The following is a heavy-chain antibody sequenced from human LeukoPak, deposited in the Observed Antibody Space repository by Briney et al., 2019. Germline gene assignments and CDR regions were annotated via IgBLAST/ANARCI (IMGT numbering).Heavy chain of an antibody. V-gene: IGHV6-1*01. J-gene: IGHJ4*02. Sequence: SQTLSLTCALSGDSFSSNSAAWNWIRQSPSRGLEWLGRTYYRSKLYNDYAVSVKSRITITPDTSKNQFSLQLNSVTPEDTAVYYCARDEPTVGYYGSGSVFDYWGQGTLVTVSS. D-gene: IGHD3-10*01. CDR2: TYYRSKLYN. CDR1: GDSFSSNSAA. CDR3: ARDEPTVGYYGSGSVFDY.